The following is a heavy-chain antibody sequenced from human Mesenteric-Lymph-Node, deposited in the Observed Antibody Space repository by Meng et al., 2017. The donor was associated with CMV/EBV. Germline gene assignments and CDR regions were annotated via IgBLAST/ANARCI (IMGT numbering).Heavy chain of an antibody. V-gene: IGHV3-21*01. CDR2: ISSSSSYI. J-gene: IGHJ4*02. D-gene: IGHD6-6*01. Sequence: GESLKISCAASGFTFSSYSMNWVRQAPGKGLEWVSSISSSSSYIYYADSVKGRFTISRDNAKNSLYLQMNSLRAEDTAVYYCARMGSSSSVYWGQGTLVTVSS. CDR3: ARMGSSSSVY. CDR1: GFTFSSYS.